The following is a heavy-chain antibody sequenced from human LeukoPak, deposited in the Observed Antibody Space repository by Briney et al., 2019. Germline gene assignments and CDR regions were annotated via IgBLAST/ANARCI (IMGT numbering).Heavy chain of an antibody. CDR3: AKGLTYAGINFDF. J-gene: IGHJ4*02. D-gene: IGHD2-2*01. V-gene: IGHV3-23*01. Sequence: GGSLRLSCAASEFTFSSYAMSWVSQAPGKGLEWVSLISGSGDNTYYADSVKGRFTISRDNSKNTLYLQMTSLRAEDTALYYCAKGLTYAGINFDFWGQGTPVTVSS. CDR2: ISGSGDNT. CDR1: EFTFSSYA.